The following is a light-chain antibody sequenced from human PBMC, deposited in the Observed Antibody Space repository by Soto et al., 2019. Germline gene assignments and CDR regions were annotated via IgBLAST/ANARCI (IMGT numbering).Light chain of an antibody. CDR1: QPVSSN. J-gene: IGKJ4*01. CDR3: QQYTNWPLT. CDR2: VAS. Sequence: ELVLTQSPGTLSLSPGESAALSCRASQPVSSNLAWYQQKPGQAPRLLIYVASTRATGIPARFSGSGSGTEFTLTISSLQSEDSAVYYCQQYTNWPLTFGGGTKVDIK. V-gene: IGKV3-15*01.